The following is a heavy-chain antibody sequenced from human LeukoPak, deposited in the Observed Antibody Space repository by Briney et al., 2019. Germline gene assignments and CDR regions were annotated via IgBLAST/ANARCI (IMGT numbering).Heavy chain of an antibody. Sequence: GGSLRLSCAASRFTFGSYAMSWVRQAPGKGLEWVSSISASGYSTYYAESVKGRFTISRDNFKNTLYLQMNSLRAEDTAVYYCARERRGYYDSSGYYDYWGQGTLVTVSS. D-gene: IGHD3-22*01. V-gene: IGHV3-23*01. J-gene: IGHJ4*02. CDR1: RFTFGSYA. CDR3: ARERRGYYDSSGYYDY. CDR2: ISASGYST.